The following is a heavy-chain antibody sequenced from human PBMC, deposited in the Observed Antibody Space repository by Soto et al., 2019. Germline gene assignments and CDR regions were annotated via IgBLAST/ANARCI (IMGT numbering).Heavy chain of an antibody. D-gene: IGHD2-21*02. CDR1: GFTFSNYA. CDR2: ISYDGSNK. CDR3: SFGGDYYFDY. Sequence: ESGGGVVQPERSLRLSCAASGFTFSNYAMHWVRQAPGKGLEWVAVISYDGSNKYYADSVKGRFTISRDNSKNTLYVQMNSLRAEDTAVYYCSFGGDYYFDYWGQGTLVTVSS. V-gene: IGHV3-30-3*01. J-gene: IGHJ4*02.